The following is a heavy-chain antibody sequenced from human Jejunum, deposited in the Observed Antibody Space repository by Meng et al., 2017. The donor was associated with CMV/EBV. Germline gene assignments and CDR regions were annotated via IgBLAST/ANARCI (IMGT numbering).Heavy chain of an antibody. V-gene: IGHV3-48*03. J-gene: IGHJ4*02. D-gene: IGHD3-3*01. CDR1: GFSFSSYE. CDR2: ISSMSATM. CDR3: ARDVTILGRVQTFDS. Sequence: GFSFSSYEMNWVRQAPGKGLEWVSYISSMSATMYYTDSVRGRFTISRDDAKNSLYLHMNNLRAEDTAIYYCARDVTILGRVQTFDSWGQGTLVTVSS.